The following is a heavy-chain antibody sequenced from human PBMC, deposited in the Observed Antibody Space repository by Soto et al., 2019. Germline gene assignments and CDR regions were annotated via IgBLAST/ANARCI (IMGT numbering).Heavy chain of an antibody. CDR2: INHVGGT. V-gene: IGHV4-34*01. Sequence: SETLSLTCAVYGGFLSESYWTWIRQPPGKGLEWIGEINHVGGTNYNPSLKSRVTMSVDTSQNQFSLRLISVTAADTAMYFCVRIRYQLPSSVLWLDPWGQRTTVTVYS. D-gene: IGHD3-16*01. J-gene: IGHJ5*02. CDR3: VRIRYQLPSSVLWLDP. CDR1: GGFLSESY.